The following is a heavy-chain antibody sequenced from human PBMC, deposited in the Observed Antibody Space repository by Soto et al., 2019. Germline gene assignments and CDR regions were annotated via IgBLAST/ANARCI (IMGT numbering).Heavy chain of an antibody. J-gene: IGHJ5*02. CDR1: GFTFSSYA. CDR3: AKHYYGSGSPYNWFDP. Sequence: EVQLLESGGGLVQPGGSLRLSCAASGFTFSSYAMSWVRQAPGKGLEWVSAIIGSGGSTYYADSVKGRFTISRDNSKNTLYLQMNSLRAEDTAVYYCAKHYYGSGSPYNWFDPWGQGTLVTVSS. D-gene: IGHD3-10*01. CDR2: IIGSGGST. V-gene: IGHV3-23*01.